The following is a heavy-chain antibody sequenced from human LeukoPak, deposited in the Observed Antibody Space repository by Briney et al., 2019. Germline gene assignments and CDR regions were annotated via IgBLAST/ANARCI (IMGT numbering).Heavy chain of an antibody. Sequence: SETLSLTCTVSGGSISSYYWSWIRQSAGKGLEWIGRIYTSGSTNYNPSLKSRVTMSVDTSKNQFSLKLSSVTAADTAVYYCARDGESPPDSSFDYWGQGTLVTVSS. V-gene: IGHV4-4*07. D-gene: IGHD3-10*01. CDR3: ARDGESPPDSSFDY. CDR1: GGSISSYY. CDR2: IYTSGST. J-gene: IGHJ4*02.